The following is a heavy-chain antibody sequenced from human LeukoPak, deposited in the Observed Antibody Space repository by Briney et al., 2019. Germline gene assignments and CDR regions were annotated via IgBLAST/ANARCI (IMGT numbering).Heavy chain of an antibody. J-gene: IGHJ4*02. CDR3: AKGYCSGGSCHWKVLGLDY. CDR2: ISYDGSNK. Sequence: GRSLRLSCAASGFTFSSYGMHWVRQAPGKGLEWVAVISYDGSNKYYADSVKGRFTISRDNSKNTLYLQMNSLRAEDTAVYYCAKGYCSGGSCHWKVLGLDYWGQGTLVTVSS. CDR1: GFTFSSYG. D-gene: IGHD2-15*01. V-gene: IGHV3-30*18.